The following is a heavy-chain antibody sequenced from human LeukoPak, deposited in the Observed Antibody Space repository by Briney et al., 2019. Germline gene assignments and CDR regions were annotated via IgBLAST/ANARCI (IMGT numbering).Heavy chain of an antibody. Sequence: ASVKVSCKASGGTFNNSAINWVRQAPGQGLEWMGRIIAIFGTTNYAQKFQGRVTITTDGSTSKAYVELSRLRSEDTALYYCARELGDSVMVVAAKGRRAFDISGQGTMVTVSP. V-gene: IGHV1-69*05. J-gene: IGHJ3*02. CDR1: GGTFNNSA. CDR3: ARELGDSVMVVAAKGRRAFDI. D-gene: IGHD2-15*01. CDR2: IIAIFGTT.